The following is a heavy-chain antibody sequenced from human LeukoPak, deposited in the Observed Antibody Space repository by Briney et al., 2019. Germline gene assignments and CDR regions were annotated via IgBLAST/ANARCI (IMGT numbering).Heavy chain of an antibody. CDR1: GFTFSNYN. V-gene: IGHV3-21*01. J-gene: IGHJ4*02. CDR3: ARDAAAAVRSHFGY. CDR2: ISSSSSYI. Sequence: GGSLRLSWAASGFTFSNYNMNWVRQAPGKGLEWVSYISSSSSYIYYADSVKGRFTISRDNAKNSLYLQMNSLRAEDTAVYYCARDAAAAVRSHFGYWGQGTLVTVSS. D-gene: IGHD6-13*01.